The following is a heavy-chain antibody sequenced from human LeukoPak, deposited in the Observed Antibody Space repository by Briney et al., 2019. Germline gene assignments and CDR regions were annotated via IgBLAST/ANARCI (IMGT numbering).Heavy chain of an antibody. V-gene: IGHV3-23*01. CDR2: VSGSGDST. Sequence: GGSLRLSCAASGFTFSSYAMSWVRQAPGKGLEWVSVVSGSGDSTYYTDSVKGRFTLSRDNSKHKLYLQMNSLRAEDTAVYYCAKSLVADQGLFDFWGQGTLVTVPS. CDR3: AKSLVADQGLFDF. J-gene: IGHJ4*02. D-gene: IGHD2-2*01. CDR1: GFTFSSYA.